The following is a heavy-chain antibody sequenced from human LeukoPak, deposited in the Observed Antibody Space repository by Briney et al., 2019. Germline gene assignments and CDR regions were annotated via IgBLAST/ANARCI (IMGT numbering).Heavy chain of an antibody. J-gene: IGHJ4*02. D-gene: IGHD3-10*01. CDR2: IYYSGST. Sequence: SETLSLTCTVSGGSISSYYWSWIRQPPGKGLEWIGYIYYSGSTNYNPSLKSRVTISVDTSKNQFSLKLGSVTAADTAVYYCARGVGGYLSTGPRFDYWGQGTLVTVSS. CDR1: GGSISSYY. CDR3: ARGVGGYLSTGPRFDY. V-gene: IGHV4-59*01.